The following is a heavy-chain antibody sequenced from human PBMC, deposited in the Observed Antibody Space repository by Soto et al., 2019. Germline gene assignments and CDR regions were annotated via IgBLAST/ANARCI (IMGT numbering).Heavy chain of an antibody. CDR3: AKSPLNTYYYDSSGYENAFDI. CDR1: GFTFSSYG. Sequence: QVQLVESGGGVVQPGRSLRLSCAASGFTFSSYGMHWVRQAPGKGLEWVAVISYDGSNKYYADSVKGRFTISRDNSKNTLYLQMNSLRAEDTAVYYCAKSPLNTYYYDSSGYENAFDIWGQGTMVTVSS. J-gene: IGHJ3*02. D-gene: IGHD3-22*01. CDR2: ISYDGSNK. V-gene: IGHV3-30*18.